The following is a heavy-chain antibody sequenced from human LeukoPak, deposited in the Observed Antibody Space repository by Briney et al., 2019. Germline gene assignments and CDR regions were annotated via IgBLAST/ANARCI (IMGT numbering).Heavy chain of an antibody. V-gene: IGHV4-4*07. J-gene: IGHJ4*02. Sequence: SETLSLTCSVSGASINSHYWTWIRQPAGKGLEWIGRIYISGSTNYSPSLKSRVTMSVDTSRNQFSLNLISVTAADTAVYYCARALNPLTGTYYFDYWGQGTLVTVSS. CDR3: ARALNPLTGTYYFDY. CDR1: GASINSHY. D-gene: IGHD4/OR15-4a*01. CDR2: IYISGST.